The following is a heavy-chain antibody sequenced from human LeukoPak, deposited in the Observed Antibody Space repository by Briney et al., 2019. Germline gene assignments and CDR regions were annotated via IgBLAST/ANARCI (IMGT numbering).Heavy chain of an antibody. CDR2: ISSSSSYI. Sequence: PGGSLRLSCAASGFTFSSYSMNWVRQAPGKGLEWVSSISSSSSYIYYADSVKGRFTISRDNAKNSLYLQMNSLRAEDTAVYYCARDREEAVPAAIPSPDNWFDPWGQGTLVTVSS. V-gene: IGHV3-21*01. D-gene: IGHD2-2*02. CDR1: GFTFSSYS. CDR3: ARDREEAVPAAIPSPDNWFDP. J-gene: IGHJ5*02.